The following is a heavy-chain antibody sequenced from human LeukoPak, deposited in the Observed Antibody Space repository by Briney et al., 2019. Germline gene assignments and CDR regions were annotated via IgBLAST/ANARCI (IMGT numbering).Heavy chain of an antibody. J-gene: IGHJ4*02. CDR3: AKDWPVSGDHYGPFDY. CDR1: GFTFSSHA. Sequence: PGGSLRLSCAASGFTFSSHAMSWVRQAPGMGLEWVAAISRSGTNTYYVDSVKGRFTISRDSSKNTLHLQMDSLRAEDTAVYYCAKDWPVSGDHYGPFDYWGQGTLVTVSS. V-gene: IGHV3-23*01. D-gene: IGHD4-17*01. CDR2: ISRSGTNT.